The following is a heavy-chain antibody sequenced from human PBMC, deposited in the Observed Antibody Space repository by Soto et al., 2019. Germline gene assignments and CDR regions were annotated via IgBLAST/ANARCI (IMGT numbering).Heavy chain of an antibody. V-gene: IGHV3-23*01. J-gene: IGHJ5*02. D-gene: IGHD3-3*02. CDR2: ITHNNGAT. CDR1: GFNFANFW. Sequence: GGSLRLSCAASGFNFANFWMSRVRQAPGKGLQWVASITHNNGATYYADSVKGRFSVSRDNSRNVMYLQMKGLGVDDTAVYFCARNPRSDIFGVRNIVENWFDPWGHGSLVPGSS. CDR3: ARNPRSDIFGVRNIVENWFDP.